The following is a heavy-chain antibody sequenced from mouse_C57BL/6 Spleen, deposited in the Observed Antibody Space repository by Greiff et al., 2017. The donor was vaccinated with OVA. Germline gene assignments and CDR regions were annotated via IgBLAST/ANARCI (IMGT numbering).Heavy chain of an antibody. Sequence: QVQLQQPGAELVKPGASVKLSCKASGYTFTSYWMQWVKQRPGQGLEWIGEIDPSDSYTNYNQKFKGKATLTVDTSSSTAYMHLSSLTSEDSAVYYCARTDYYGSSYRRAMDYRGQGTSVTVSS. CDR3: ARTDYYGSSYRRAMDY. D-gene: IGHD1-1*01. CDR1: GYTFTSYW. V-gene: IGHV1-50*01. CDR2: IDPSDSYT. J-gene: IGHJ4*01.